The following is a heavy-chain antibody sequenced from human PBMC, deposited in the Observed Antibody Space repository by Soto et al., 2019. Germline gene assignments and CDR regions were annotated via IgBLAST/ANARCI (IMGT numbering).Heavy chain of an antibody. J-gene: IGHJ6*03. D-gene: IGHD2-15*01. CDR2: ISGSGGST. CDR1: GFTFSSYA. V-gene: IGHV3-23*01. Sequence: EVQLLESGRGLVQPGGSLRLSCAASGFTFSSYAMSWVRQAPGKGLEWVSAISGSGGSTYYADSVKGRFTISRDNSKNTLYLQMNSLRAEDTAVYYCAKDLRSAVVAATYYYYYMDVWGKGTTVTVSS. CDR3: AKDLRSAVVAATYYYYYMDV.